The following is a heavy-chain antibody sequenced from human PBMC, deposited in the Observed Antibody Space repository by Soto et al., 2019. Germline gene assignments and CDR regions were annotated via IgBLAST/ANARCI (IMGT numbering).Heavy chain of an antibody. CDR3: ARAIRGYGTYGGY. Sequence: QVQLVESGGDLVKPGGSLRLSCAASGFTFSDYYMSWIRQTPGKGLEWVSYITQSGHATEYADSVRGRFTISRDNNKNSLYLQINGLRVEDTGVYYCARAIRGYGTYGGYLGQGTLVTVSS. D-gene: IGHD5-12*01. CDR1: GFTFSDYY. V-gene: IGHV3-11*04. CDR2: ITQSGHAT. J-gene: IGHJ4*02.